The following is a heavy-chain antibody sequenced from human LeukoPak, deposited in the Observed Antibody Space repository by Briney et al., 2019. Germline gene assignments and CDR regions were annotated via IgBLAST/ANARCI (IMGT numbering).Heavy chain of an antibody. CDR2: IYYSGST. Sequence: SETLSLTCTVSGGYISSYYWSWIRQPPGKGLEWIGYIYYSGSTNYNPSLKSRVTISVDTSKNQFSLKLSSVTAADTAVYYCARSSGYVKMPFDYWGQGTLVTVSS. J-gene: IGHJ4*02. CDR1: GGYISSYY. V-gene: IGHV4-59*01. CDR3: ARSSGYVKMPFDY. D-gene: IGHD5-12*01.